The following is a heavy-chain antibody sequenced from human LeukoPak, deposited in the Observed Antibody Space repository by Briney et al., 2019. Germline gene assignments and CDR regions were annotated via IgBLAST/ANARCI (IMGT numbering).Heavy chain of an antibody. V-gene: IGHV4-4*07. J-gene: IGHJ3*02. CDR1: GGSISSYY. CDR3: ASGGYSYGYVDAFDI. D-gene: IGHD5-18*01. CDR2: IYTSGST. Sequence: KASETLSLTCTVSGGSISSYYWSWIRQPAGKGLEWIGRIYTSGSTNYSPSLKSRVTMSVDTSKNQFSLKLSSVTAADTAVYYCASGGYSYGYVDAFDIWGQGTMVTVSS.